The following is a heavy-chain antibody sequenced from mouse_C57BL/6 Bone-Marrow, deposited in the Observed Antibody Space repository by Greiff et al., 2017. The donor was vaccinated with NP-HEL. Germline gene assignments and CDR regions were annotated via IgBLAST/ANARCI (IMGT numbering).Heavy chain of an antibody. J-gene: IGHJ4*01. Sequence: QVHVKQPGAELVKPGASVKLSCKASGYTFTSYWMHWVKQRPGQGLEWIGMIHPNSGSTNYNEKFKSKATLTVDKSSSKAYMQLSSLTSEDAAVYYCTTTVVARNYAMDYWGQGTSVTVSS. CDR3: TTTVVARNYAMDY. CDR1: GYTFTSYW. D-gene: IGHD1-1*01. V-gene: IGHV1-64*01. CDR2: IHPNSGST.